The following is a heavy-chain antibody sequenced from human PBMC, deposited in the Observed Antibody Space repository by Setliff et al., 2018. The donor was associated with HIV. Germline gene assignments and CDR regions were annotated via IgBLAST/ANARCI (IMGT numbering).Heavy chain of an antibody. CDR3: ASLSQRYYYYYMDV. Sequence: SETLSLTCTVSGGSISNYYWSWIRQPPGEGLEWIGYISYSGSTDYNPSLKSRVTISVDTSKNQFSLKLSSVTAADTAVYYCASLSQRYYYYYMDVWGKGTTVTVS. CDR2: ISYSGST. CDR1: GGSISNYY. J-gene: IGHJ6*03. V-gene: IGHV4-59*12.